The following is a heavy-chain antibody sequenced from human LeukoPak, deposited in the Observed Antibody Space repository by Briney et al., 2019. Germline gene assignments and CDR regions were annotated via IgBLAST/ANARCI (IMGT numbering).Heavy chain of an antibody. J-gene: IGHJ3*02. CDR3: ARWLQLDDAFDI. Sequence: TSETLSLTCTVSGGSISSSSYYWGWIRQPPGKGLEWIGSIYYSGSTYYNPSLKSRVTISVDTSKNQFSLKLSSVTAADTAIYYCARWLQLDDAFDIWGQGTMVIVSS. CDR2: IYYSGST. D-gene: IGHD5-24*01. V-gene: IGHV4-39*07. CDR1: GGSISSSSYY.